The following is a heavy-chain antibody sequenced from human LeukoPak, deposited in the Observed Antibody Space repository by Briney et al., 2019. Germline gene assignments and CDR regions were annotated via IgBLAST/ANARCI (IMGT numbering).Heavy chain of an antibody. D-gene: IGHD3-10*01. CDR2: INPTSGSA. CDR3: ARDWAHGSFDY. Sequence: GASVKVSCKASGYTLSAYSMRWVRQAPGQGPEWMGMINPTSGSATYAQKFQGSVTMTRDTSTRTLYMELSSLRSDDTAVYYCARDWAHGSFDYWGQGTPVIVSS. V-gene: IGHV1-46*01. CDR1: GYTLSAYS. J-gene: IGHJ4*02.